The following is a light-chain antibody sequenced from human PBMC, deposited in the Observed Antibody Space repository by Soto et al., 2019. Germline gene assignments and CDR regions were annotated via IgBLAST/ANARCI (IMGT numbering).Light chain of an antibody. V-gene: IGKV3-20*01. CDR1: QSVSSSF. CDR3: QQYDSSHLT. Sequence: EIVLTQSPGTLSLSPGERATLSCRASQSVSSSFLAWYQQKPGQAPRLLIYGASSRATGIPDRFSGSGSGTDFTFTISRLEPEDVAVYYCQQYDSSHLTFGGGTKVEIK. J-gene: IGKJ4*01. CDR2: GAS.